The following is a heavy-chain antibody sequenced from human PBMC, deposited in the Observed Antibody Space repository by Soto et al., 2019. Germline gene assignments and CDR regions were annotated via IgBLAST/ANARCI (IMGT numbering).Heavy chain of an antibody. Sequence: LKISCKGSGYNFAGYWIAWVRQMPGKGLELMGIIYPSDSDTRYRPSFQGQVTISADKSISSAYLQWSSLRASDTAMYYCSRGGVSTRTFDYWGQGTPVTVSS. CDR2: IYPSDSDT. CDR3: SRGGVSTRTFDY. J-gene: IGHJ4*02. V-gene: IGHV5-51*01. CDR1: GYNFAGYW. D-gene: IGHD3-3*01.